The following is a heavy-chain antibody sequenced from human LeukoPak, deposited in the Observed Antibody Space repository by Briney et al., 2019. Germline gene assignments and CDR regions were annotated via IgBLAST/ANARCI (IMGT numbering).Heavy chain of an antibody. CDR2: ISSSSSYI. CDR3: ARVSGSYVYYFDY. Sequence: PGGSLRLSCAASGFTFSSYSMNWVRQAPGKGLEWVSSISSSSSYIYYADSVKGRFTISRDNAKNSLYLQMNSLRAEDTAVYYCARVSGSYVYYFDYWGQGTLVTVSS. CDR1: GFTFSSYS. V-gene: IGHV3-21*01. D-gene: IGHD1-26*01. J-gene: IGHJ4*02.